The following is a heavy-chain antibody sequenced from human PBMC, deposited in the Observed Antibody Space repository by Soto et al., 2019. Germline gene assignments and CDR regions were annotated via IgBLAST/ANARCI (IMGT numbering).Heavy chain of an antibody. Sequence: EVQLVESGGGLVQPGGSLRLSCAASGFTFSSYEMNWVRQAPGKGLEWVSYISSSGSTIYYADSVKGRFTISRDNAKNSLDLQMNSLRAEDTAVYYCARYRGSRYYYYGMAVWGQGTTVTVSS. D-gene: IGHD1-26*01. CDR3: ARYRGSRYYYYGMAV. J-gene: IGHJ6*02. CDR1: GFTFSSYE. CDR2: ISSSGSTI. V-gene: IGHV3-48*03.